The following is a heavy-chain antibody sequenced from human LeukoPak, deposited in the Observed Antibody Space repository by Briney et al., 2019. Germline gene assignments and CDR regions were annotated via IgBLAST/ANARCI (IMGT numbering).Heavy chain of an antibody. CDR3: ARDSGWWRFDF. CDR2: IKEDGSER. J-gene: IGHJ4*02. Sequence: GGSLRLSCAASGLNFSSCWMNWVRQAPGQGLEWVASIKEDGSERHYVDSVKGRFTISRDNGRNSLYLQMNSLRAEDTAVYYCARDSGWWRFDFWGQGTLVTVSS. V-gene: IGHV3-7*03. D-gene: IGHD6-13*01. CDR1: GLNFSSCW.